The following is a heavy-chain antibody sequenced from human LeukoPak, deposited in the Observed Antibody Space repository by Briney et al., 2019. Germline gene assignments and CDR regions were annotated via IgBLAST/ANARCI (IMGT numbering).Heavy chain of an antibody. CDR3: ARVLRGLYNLGD. D-gene: IGHD3-10*01. CDR1: GFSLSISG. Sequence: PGGSLRLSCEASGFSLSISGMNWVRQAPGKGLEWVSYISSSSDLMSYVDSVKGRFTVSRDNAKNSLFLQMNSLRDEDTAVYYCARVLRGLYNLGDWGQGTLVTHSS. J-gene: IGHJ4*02. V-gene: IGHV3-48*02. CDR2: ISSSSDLM.